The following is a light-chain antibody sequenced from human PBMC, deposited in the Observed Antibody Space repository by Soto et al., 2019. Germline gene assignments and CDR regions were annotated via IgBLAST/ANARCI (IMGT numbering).Light chain of an antibody. CDR3: QQYNSYSPWT. Sequence: DIPLTQSPSTLSESVRDRITIXCKASQSISSWLAWYQQKPGKAPKLLIYDASSLESGVPSRFSGSGSGTEFTLTISSLQPDDFATYYCQQYNSYSPWTFGQGTKVE. CDR1: QSISSW. V-gene: IGKV1-5*01. CDR2: DAS. J-gene: IGKJ1*01.